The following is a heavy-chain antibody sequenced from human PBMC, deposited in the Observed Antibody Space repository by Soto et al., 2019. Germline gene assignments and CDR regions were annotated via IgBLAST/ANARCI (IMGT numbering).Heavy chain of an antibody. V-gene: IGHV3-9*01. J-gene: IGHJ3*02. D-gene: IGHD5-12*01. CDR1: GFTFDDYA. Sequence: EVQLVESGGGLVQPGRSLRLSCAASGFTFDDYAMHWVRQAPGKGLEWVSGISWNSGSIGYADSVKGRFTISRDNAKNSLYLQMNSLRAEDTALYYCAKDRYSGDDEDAFDIWGQGTMVTVSS. CDR3: AKDRYSGDDEDAFDI. CDR2: ISWNSGSI.